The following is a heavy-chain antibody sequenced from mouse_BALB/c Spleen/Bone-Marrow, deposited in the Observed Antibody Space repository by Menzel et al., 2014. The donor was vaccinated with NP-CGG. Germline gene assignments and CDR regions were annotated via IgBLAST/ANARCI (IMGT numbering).Heavy chain of an antibody. D-gene: IGHD2-4*01. J-gene: IGHJ3*01. CDR1: GFAFSSYD. Sequence: EVKVVESGGGLVKPGGSLKLSCAASGFAFSSYDMSWVRQTPEKRLEWAAYISSGGGSTYYSDTVKGRFTISRDNAKNTLYLEMSSLKSEDTAMYYCARHMIRGFAYWGQGTLVTVSA. V-gene: IGHV5-12-1*01. CDR3: ARHMIRGFAY. CDR2: ISSGGGST.